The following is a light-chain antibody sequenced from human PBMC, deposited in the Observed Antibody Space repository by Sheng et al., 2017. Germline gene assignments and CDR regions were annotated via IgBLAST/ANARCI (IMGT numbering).Light chain of an antibody. CDR1: QSVSSN. CDR2: GAS. V-gene: IGKV3D-15*01. CDR3: QHYDYWPFS. J-gene: IGKJ2*03. Sequence: EIVMTQSPATLSVSPGERATLSCRASQSVSSNFAWYQQKPGQAPRLLIYGASTRATGIPARFSGSGFGTDFTLTISSLQSEDFAVYYCQHYDYWPFSFGQGSNLEIK.